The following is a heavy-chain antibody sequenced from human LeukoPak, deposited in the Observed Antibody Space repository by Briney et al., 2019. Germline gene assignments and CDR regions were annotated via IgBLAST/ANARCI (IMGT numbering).Heavy chain of an antibody. CDR1: GHIFTTYS. CDR3: AAGYYDSSGYWFDP. V-gene: IGHV1-46*01. J-gene: IGHJ5*02. CDR2: INLSGGST. D-gene: IGHD3-22*01. Sequence: ASVTVSFKASGHIFTTYSMQLVRQAPGEGLEWMGIINLSGGSTSYAQKFQGRVTMTRDMSTSTVYMELSSLRSEDTAVYYCAAGYYDSSGYWFDPWGQGTLVTVSS.